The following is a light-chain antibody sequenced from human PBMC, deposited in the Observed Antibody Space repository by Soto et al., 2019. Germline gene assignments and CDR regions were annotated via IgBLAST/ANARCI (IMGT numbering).Light chain of an antibody. J-gene: IGKJ2*01. V-gene: IGKV1-5*01. CDR2: DAS. CDR3: QQYDHPPYT. Sequence: IQMTQSPSTLSASIGDRVAITCRASPSIGNFLAWFQQKPGKAPQLLIYDASNLERGVPSRFSGSGSGTDFSLSIDSLQPEDIATYYCQQYDHPPYTFGQGTTLEIK. CDR1: PSIGNF.